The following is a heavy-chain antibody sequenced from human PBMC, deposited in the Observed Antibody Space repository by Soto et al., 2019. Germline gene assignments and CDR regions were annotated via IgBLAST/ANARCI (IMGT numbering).Heavy chain of an antibody. Sequence: EVQLVESGGGLVQPGGSLKLSCSASGFTFSGSAMHWVRQASGKGLEWVGRIRNKANNYATAYAASVKGRFTISRDDSKNTAYLQMNSLKTEDTAVYYCTESADDTFLDHWAQGSLVTVSS. J-gene: IGHJ4*02. CDR3: TESADDTFLDH. CDR2: IRNKANNYAT. V-gene: IGHV3-73*02. D-gene: IGHD3-3*02. CDR1: GFTFSGSA.